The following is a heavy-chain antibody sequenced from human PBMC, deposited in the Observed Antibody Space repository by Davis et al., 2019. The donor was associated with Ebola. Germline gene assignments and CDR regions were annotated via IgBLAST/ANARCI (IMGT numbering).Heavy chain of an antibody. J-gene: IGHJ4*02. CDR2: ISSSGSFI. Sequence: PGGSLRLSCEASGFNFSSFEMNWVRQAPGKGLEWVSYISSSGSFISYADSVKGRFTISRANAKNSLYLHMNSLRAEDTAVYYCARDPSWFAEYFDSWGQGTLLTVSS. D-gene: IGHD2/OR15-2a*01. CDR3: ARDPSWFAEYFDS. V-gene: IGHV3-48*03. CDR1: GFNFSSFE.